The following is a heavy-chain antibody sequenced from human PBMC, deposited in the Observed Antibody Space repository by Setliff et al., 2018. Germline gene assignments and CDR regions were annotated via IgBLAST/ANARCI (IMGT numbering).Heavy chain of an antibody. CDR1: GGTFSSYA. V-gene: IGHV1-69*13. J-gene: IGHJ3*02. Sequence: SVKVSCKASGGTFSSYAISWVRQAPGQGLEWMGGIIPIFGTANYAQKFQGRVTITADESTSTAYMELSSLRAEDTAVYYCARHNRVWSGESAFDIWGQGTMVTVS. CDR3: ARHNRVWSGESAFDI. D-gene: IGHD3-3*01. CDR2: IIPIFGTA.